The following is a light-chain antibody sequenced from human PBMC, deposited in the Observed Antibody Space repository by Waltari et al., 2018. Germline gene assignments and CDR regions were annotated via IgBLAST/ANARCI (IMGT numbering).Light chain of an antibody. CDR3: MQGTHWPYT. V-gene: IGKV2-30*02. Sequence: DVVMTQSPLSLPVTLGQPASISCKSSQSLVHSDGNTHLNWFQQRPGQSPRRLIYRVSNRDSGVPDRLSGSGSGTDFTLKISRVEADDVGVYYCMQGTHWPYTFGQGTKLDIK. CDR2: RVS. J-gene: IGKJ2*01. CDR1: QSLVHSDGNTH.